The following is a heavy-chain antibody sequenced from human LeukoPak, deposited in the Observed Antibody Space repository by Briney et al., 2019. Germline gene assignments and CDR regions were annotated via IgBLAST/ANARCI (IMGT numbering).Heavy chain of an antibody. Sequence: GGSLRLSCAASGLIVSSNYMSWVRQAPGKGLEWVSVISSGGNTYYADSVKDRFTISRDNSKNTVFLQMNSLRAEDTAVYYCAREVRGYYFDYWGQGTLVSVSS. J-gene: IGHJ4*02. CDR3: AREVRGYYFDY. CDR2: ISSGGNT. D-gene: IGHD3-22*01. CDR1: GLIVSSNY. V-gene: IGHV3-53*01.